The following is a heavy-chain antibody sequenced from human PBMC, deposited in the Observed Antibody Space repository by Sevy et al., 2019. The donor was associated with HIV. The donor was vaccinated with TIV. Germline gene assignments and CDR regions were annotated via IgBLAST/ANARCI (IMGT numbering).Heavy chain of an antibody. CDR2: LYYSGSA. CDR1: GGSISSSNDY. V-gene: IGHV4-39*01. J-gene: IGHJ4*02. Sequence: SETLSLTCTVSGGSISSSNDYWGWIRQPPGKGRGGIGTLYYSGSAYYNSSLKSRVTIFIDTSNNQFSLRLSSVTAADTAVYYCARRDYYGYSDSWGQGTLVTVSS. CDR3: ARRDYYGYSDS. D-gene: IGHD3-3*01.